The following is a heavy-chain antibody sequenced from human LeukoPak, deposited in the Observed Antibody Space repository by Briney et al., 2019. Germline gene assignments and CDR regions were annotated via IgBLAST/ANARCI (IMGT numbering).Heavy chain of an antibody. CDR3: ARRRRSGSYYYYFDY. Sequence: RASVTVSCKAPGYTFTGYYMHWVRQAPGQGLEWMGWINPNSGGTNYAQKFQGRVTMTRDTSISTAYMELSRLRSDDTAVYYCARRRRSGSYYYYFDYWGQGTLVTVSS. V-gene: IGHV1-2*02. D-gene: IGHD1-26*01. J-gene: IGHJ4*02. CDR1: GYTFTGYY. CDR2: INPNSGGT.